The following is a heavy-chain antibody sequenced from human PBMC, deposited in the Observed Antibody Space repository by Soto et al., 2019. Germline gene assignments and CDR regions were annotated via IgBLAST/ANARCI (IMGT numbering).Heavy chain of an antibody. D-gene: IGHD6-6*01. J-gene: IGHJ4*02. CDR2: VSSSGTTI. CDR3: ARMGPRAARPSY. V-gene: IGHV3-11*01. CDR1: GFTFSDYD. Sequence: QVQLVESGGGLVKPGGSLRLSCAASGFTFSDYDMSWILQAPGKGLEGVPFVSSSGTTIYYADSVKGRFTISRDNAKNSLYLQMNSLRAEDTAVYYCARMGPRAARPSYWGQGTLVTVSS.